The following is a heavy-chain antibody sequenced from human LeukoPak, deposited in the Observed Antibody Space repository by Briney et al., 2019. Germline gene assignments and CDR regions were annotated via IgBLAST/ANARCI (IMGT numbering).Heavy chain of an antibody. V-gene: IGHV1-2*06. D-gene: IGHD4-17*01. CDR3: ARDRPDYGDHVQVGY. CDR2: INPNSGGT. J-gene: IGHJ4*02. Sequence: ASVKVSCKASGYTFTGYYMHWVRQAPGQGLEWMGRINPNSGGTNYAQKFQGRVTMTRDTSISTAYMELSRLRSDDTAVYYCARDRPDYGDHVQVGYGGQVTLVTVFS. CDR1: GYTFTGYY.